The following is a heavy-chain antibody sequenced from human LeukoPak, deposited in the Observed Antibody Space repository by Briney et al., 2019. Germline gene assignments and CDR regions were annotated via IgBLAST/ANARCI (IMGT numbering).Heavy chain of an antibody. CDR3: AKAYGGNSWDY. CDR1: GLTFSSYA. D-gene: IGHD4-23*01. CDR2: ISGSGGSA. Sequence: GGSLRLSCAASGLTFSSYAMNWVRQAPGRGLEWVSGISGSGGSAYYADSVKGRFTISRDNSKNTLYLQMNSLRAEDTAVYYCAKAYGGNSWDYWGQGTLVTVSS. V-gene: IGHV3-23*01. J-gene: IGHJ4*02.